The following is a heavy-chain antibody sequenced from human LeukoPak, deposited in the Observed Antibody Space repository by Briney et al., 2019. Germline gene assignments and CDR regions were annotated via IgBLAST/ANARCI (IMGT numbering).Heavy chain of an antibody. Sequence: GGSLRLSCAASGFTFNTYAMNWVRQVPGKGPEWVSSMSGSGSSTDYADSVKGRFTISRDNSKNTLYLQMNSLRAEDTALYYCAKDAQGLVRGGIYFDFWGQGSLVTVSS. CDR1: GFTFNTYA. CDR3: AKDAQGLVRGGIYFDF. CDR2: MSGSGSST. J-gene: IGHJ4*02. V-gene: IGHV3-23*01. D-gene: IGHD6-19*01.